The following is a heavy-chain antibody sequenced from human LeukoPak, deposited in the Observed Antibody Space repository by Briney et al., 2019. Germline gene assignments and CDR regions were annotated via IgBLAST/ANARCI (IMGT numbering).Heavy chain of an antibody. D-gene: IGHD3-10*01. Sequence: PSETLSLTCAVYGGSFSGYYWSWIRQPPGKGLEWIGEINHSGSTNYNPSLKSRVTISVDTSKNQFSLKLSSVTAADTAVYYCARGQDGHITMVRGVAPYFDYWGQGTLVTVSS. CDR1: GGSFSGYY. J-gene: IGHJ4*02. V-gene: IGHV4-34*01. CDR3: ARGQDGHITMVRGVAPYFDY. CDR2: INHSGST.